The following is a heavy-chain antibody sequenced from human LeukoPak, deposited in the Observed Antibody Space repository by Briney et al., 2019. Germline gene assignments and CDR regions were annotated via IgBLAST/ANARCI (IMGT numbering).Heavy chain of an antibody. V-gene: IGHV3-53*01. CDR1: SFTVCRNY. Sequence: PGGSLRLLCGACSFTVCRNYISCVRQAPGKGLEWVSVIYSGGSTYYADSVKGRFTISRDNSKNTLYLLEQTLRHGDRAVYYCDPRVQGFHPIDYWGQGTLVTVSS. CDR3: DPRVQGFHPIDY. CDR2: IYSGGST. D-gene: IGHD3-10*01. J-gene: IGHJ4*02.